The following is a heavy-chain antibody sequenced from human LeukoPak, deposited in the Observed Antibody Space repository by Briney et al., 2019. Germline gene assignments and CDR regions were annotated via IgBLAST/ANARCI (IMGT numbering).Heavy chain of an antibody. D-gene: IGHD3-22*01. J-gene: IGHJ4*02. CDR3: ARTTNYYDSSGYLF. CDR1: GGSISSSGYY. V-gene: IGHV4-39*07. Sequence: SETLSLTCTVSGGSISSSGYYWGWIRQPPGKGLEWIANMYYSGSTSNSPSLKSRVTISVDMSKNQFSLKLSSVTAADTAVYYCARTTNYYDSSGYLFWGQGALVTVSS. CDR2: MYYSGST.